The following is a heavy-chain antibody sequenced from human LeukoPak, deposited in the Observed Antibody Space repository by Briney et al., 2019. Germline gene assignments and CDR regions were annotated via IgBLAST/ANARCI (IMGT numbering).Heavy chain of an antibody. V-gene: IGHV3-21*01. D-gene: IGHD3-22*01. Sequence: GGSLRLSCAASEFTFSSYSMNWVRQAPGKGLEWVSYISSSRNYIFYADSVKGRFTISRDNAKNSLYLQMNSLRAEDTAVYYCARDPYYYDSSGYYGEGFDYWGQGTLVTVSS. CDR3: ARDPYYYDSSGYYGEGFDY. CDR1: EFTFSSYS. J-gene: IGHJ4*02. CDR2: ISSSRNYI.